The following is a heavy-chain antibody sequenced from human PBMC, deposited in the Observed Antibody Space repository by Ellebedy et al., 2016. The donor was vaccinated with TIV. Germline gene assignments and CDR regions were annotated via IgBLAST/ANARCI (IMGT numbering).Heavy chain of an antibody. D-gene: IGHD2-2*01. V-gene: IGHV3-48*04. Sequence: PGGSLRLSCAASGFTFRSFGMNWVRQAPGKGLEWVSYISRRSTTIYYSDSVKGRFTISRDNAKNTLSLQMNSLRAEDTAVYYCARDGTGIVAPGYYYYMDVWGKGTTVTVSS. J-gene: IGHJ6*03. CDR2: ISRRSTTI. CDR3: ARDGTGIVAPGYYYYMDV. CDR1: GFTFRSFG.